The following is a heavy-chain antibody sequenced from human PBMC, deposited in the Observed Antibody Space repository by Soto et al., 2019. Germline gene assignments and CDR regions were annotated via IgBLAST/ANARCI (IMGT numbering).Heavy chain of an antibody. CDR2: IYHSGST. Sequence: SETLSLTCAVSGGSISSSKWWSGVRQPPGKGLEWIGEIYHSGSTNYNPSLKSRVTISVDKSKNQFSLKLSSVTAADTAVYYCARGYYESSDYYVGSPIFEHWGQGTQVTVSS. V-gene: IGHV4-4*02. D-gene: IGHD3-22*01. J-gene: IGHJ4*02. CDR3: ARGYYESSDYYVGSPIFEH. CDR1: GGSISSSKW.